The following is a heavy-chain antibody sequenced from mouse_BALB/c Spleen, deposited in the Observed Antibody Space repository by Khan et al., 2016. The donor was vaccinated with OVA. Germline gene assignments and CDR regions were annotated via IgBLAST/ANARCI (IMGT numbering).Heavy chain of an antibody. D-gene: IGHD1-2*01. CDR1: GYSITSGYG. CDR3: ARTARKKY. V-gene: IGHV3-2*02. Sequence: VQLQQSGPGLVKPSQSLSLTCTVTGYSITSGYGWYWIRHFPGNQLEWMGYISYSGSTNNNPSLTSLISITGDTTNNHFFMQLNTETTETTATYYVARTARKKYWGQGTTLTVSS. J-gene: IGHJ2*01. CDR2: ISYSGST.